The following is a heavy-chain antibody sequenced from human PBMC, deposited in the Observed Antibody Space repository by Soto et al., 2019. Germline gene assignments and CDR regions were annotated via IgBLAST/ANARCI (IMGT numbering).Heavy chain of an antibody. D-gene: IGHD6-13*01. J-gene: IGHJ6*02. Sequence: ASVKVSCKASGYTFTGYYMHWVRQAPGQGLEWMGWINPNSGGTNYAQKFQGGVTMTRDTSISTAYMELSRLRSDDTAVYYCARGLSSSWGYYYYYGMDVWGQGTTVTVSS. CDR2: INPNSGGT. CDR1: GYTFTGYY. V-gene: IGHV1-2*02. CDR3: ARGLSSSWGYYYYYGMDV.